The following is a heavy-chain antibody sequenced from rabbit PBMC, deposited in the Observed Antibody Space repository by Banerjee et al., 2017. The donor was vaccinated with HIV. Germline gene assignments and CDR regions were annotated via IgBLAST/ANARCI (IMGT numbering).Heavy chain of an antibody. CDR3: ARDNYGYGGYGYGNL. V-gene: IGHV1S40*01. CDR2: IDVGSSGST. D-gene: IGHD6-1*01. Sequence: QSLEESGGGLVKPEGSLTLTCTASGFDLSSYYYMCWVRQAPGKGLEWIACIDVGSSGSTYYASWAKGRFTISKTSSTTVTLQMTSLTAADTATYFCARDNYGYGGYGYGNLWGQGTLVTVS. J-gene: IGHJ4*01. CDR1: GFDLSSYYY.